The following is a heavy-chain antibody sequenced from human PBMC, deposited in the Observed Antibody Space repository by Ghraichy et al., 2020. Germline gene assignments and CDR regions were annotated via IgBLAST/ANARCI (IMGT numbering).Heavy chain of an antibody. CDR3: ARDLSGGSYWSGYFDY. CDR1: GFTFSSYP. CDR2: TSYDGNNE. Sequence: GESLNISCAASGFTFSSYPMHWVRQAPGKGLEWVAVTSYDGNNEYYADSVRGRFTISRDSSKNTLYLQMNSLRAEDTAIYYCARDLSGGSYWSGYFDYWGQGTLVTVSS. J-gene: IGHJ4*02. V-gene: IGHV3-30-3*01. D-gene: IGHD1-26*01.